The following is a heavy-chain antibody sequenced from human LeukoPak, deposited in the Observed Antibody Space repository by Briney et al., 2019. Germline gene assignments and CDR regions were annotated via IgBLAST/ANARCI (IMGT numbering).Heavy chain of an antibody. Sequence: PSETLSFTCAVYGGSFSGYYWSWIRQPPGKGLEWIGEINHSGSTNYNPSLKSRVTISVDTSKNQFSLKLSSVTAADTAVYYCASSSWGCYDSSGYYYFDYWGQGTLVTVSS. CDR3: ASSSWGCYDSSGYYYFDY. V-gene: IGHV4-34*01. CDR2: INHSGST. CDR1: GGSFSGYY. D-gene: IGHD3-22*01. J-gene: IGHJ4*02.